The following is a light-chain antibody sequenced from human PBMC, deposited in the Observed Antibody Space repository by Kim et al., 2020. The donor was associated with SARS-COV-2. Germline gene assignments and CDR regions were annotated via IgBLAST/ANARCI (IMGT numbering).Light chain of an antibody. V-gene: IGKV3-20*01. CDR2: GAS. CDR1: QSVSSIY. Sequence: WSPGERATLSCRAGQSVSSIYVAWYQQKPGQAPRLLSYGASSRATGSPDRFSGSGSGTDFTLTISRLEPEDFAVYYCQQYGSSPRSFGQGTKLEI. J-gene: IGKJ2*03. CDR3: QQYGSSPRS.